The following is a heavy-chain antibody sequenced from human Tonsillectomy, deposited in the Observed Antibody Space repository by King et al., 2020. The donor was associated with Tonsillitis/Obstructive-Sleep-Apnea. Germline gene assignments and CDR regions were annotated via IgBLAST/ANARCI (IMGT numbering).Heavy chain of an antibody. D-gene: IGHD1-26*01. CDR1: GFTFSSYW. CDR2: IKSDGSSI. Sequence: VQLVESGGGLVQPGGSLRLSCAASGFTFSSYWMHWVRQAPGKGLVWVSRIKSDGSSISYADSVKGRFTISRDNANNTLYLQMNSLSAEDTAVYYCARDEEGARGFDYWGQGTLVTVSA. V-gene: IGHV3-74*01. J-gene: IGHJ4*02. CDR3: ARDEEGARGFDY.